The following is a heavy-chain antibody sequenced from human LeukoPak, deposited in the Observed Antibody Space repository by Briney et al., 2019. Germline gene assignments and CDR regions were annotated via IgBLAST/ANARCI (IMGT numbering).Heavy chain of an antibody. CDR1: GYTFTSYG. CDR3: ARGEKKVTTTDY. CDR2: MNPNSGNT. D-gene: IGHD4-17*01. J-gene: IGHJ4*02. V-gene: IGHV1-8*02. Sequence: AASVKVSCKASGYTFTSYGISWVRQATGQGLEWMGWMNPNSGNTGYAQKFQGRVTMTRNTSISTAYMELSSLRSEDTAVYYCARGEKKVTTTDYWGQGTLVTVSS.